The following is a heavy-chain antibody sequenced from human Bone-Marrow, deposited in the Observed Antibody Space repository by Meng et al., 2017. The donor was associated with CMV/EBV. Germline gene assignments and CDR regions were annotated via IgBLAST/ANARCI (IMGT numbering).Heavy chain of an antibody. D-gene: IGHD1-26*01. V-gene: IGHV3-21*01. CDR3: AISIVGATLGYYYYGMDV. Sequence: GGSLRLSCAASGFTFSSYSMNWVRQAPGKGLEWVSSISSSSYIYYADSVKGRFTISRDNAKNSLYLQMNSLRAEDTAVYYCAISIVGATLGYYYYGMDVWGQGTTVTVSS. J-gene: IGHJ6*02. CDR1: GFTFSSYS. CDR2: ISSSSYI.